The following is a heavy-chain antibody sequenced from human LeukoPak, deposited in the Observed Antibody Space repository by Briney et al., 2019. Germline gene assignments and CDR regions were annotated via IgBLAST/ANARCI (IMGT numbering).Heavy chain of an antibody. CDR2: ITSSSRYI. CDR3: ARDPYSGSYGDYYYYYMDV. D-gene: IGHD1-26*01. V-gene: IGHV3-21*01. J-gene: IGHJ6*03. Sequence: GGSLRLSCAASGFTFSSYSMNWVRQAPGKGLEWVSSITSSSRYIYYADSVRGRFTIPRDNAKSSLYLQMNSLRAEDTAVYYCARDPYSGSYGDYYYYYMDVWGKGTTVTISS. CDR1: GFTFSSYS.